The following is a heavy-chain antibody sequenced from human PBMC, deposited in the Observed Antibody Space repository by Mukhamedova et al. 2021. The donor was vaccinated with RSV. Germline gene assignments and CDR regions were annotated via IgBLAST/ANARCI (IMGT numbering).Heavy chain of an antibody. J-gene: IGHJ4*02. CDR2: ISAYNGNT. D-gene: IGHD2-2*01. CDR3: ARARHCSSPSCYESYFDY. Sequence: GQGLEWMGWISAYNGNTNSAQKFQGRVTMTTDTSTNTAYMAVKSLRSDDTAVYYCARARHCSSPSCYESYFDYWGQGTLVTVSS. V-gene: IGHV1-18*01.